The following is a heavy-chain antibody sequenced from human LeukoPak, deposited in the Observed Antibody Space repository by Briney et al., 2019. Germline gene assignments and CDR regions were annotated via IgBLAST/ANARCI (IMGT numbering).Heavy chain of an antibody. CDR3: ARVRCCGGDCS. D-gene: IGHD2-21*02. J-gene: IGHJ5*02. CDR2: INHSGST. Sequence: PSETLSLTCAVYGGSFSGYYWSWIRQPPGKGLEWIGEINHSGSTNYNPSLKSRVTISVDSSKNQFSLKLSSVTAADTAVYYCARVRCCGGDCSWGQGTLVTVSS. CDR1: GGSFSGYY. V-gene: IGHV4-34*01.